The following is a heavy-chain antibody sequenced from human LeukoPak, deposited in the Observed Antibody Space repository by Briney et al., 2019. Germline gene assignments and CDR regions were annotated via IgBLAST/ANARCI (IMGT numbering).Heavy chain of an antibody. D-gene: IGHD3-22*01. J-gene: IGHJ4*02. CDR1: GYSLSSGHY. Sequence: SETLSLTCAVSGYSLSSGHYWGWIRQPPGKGLEWIGGIYHSGSTSYNPSLKSRVTISVDTSKNQFSLKLNSVTAADTAVYYCARNDSSGYFDYWGQGTLVTVSS. CDR2: IYHSGST. V-gene: IGHV4-38-2*01. CDR3: ARNDSSGYFDY.